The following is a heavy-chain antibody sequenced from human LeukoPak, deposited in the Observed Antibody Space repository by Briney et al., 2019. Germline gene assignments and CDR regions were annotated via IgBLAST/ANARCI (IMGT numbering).Heavy chain of an antibody. V-gene: IGHV1-18*01. D-gene: IGHD6-19*01. Sequence: ASVKVSCKASGYMFTNYGITWVRQAPGQGLEWMGWISAANGNTNYAQNLQGRVTMTRDTSTNTAYMEVRSLRSDDTAVYYCARGASGWYSDYWGQGTLVTVSS. CDR2: ISAANGNT. CDR1: GYMFTNYG. CDR3: ARGASGWYSDY. J-gene: IGHJ4*02.